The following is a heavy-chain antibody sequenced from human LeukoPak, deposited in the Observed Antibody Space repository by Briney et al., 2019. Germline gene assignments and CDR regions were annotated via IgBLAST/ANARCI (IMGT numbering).Heavy chain of an antibody. CDR1: EFTFSSYW. CDR2: INSDGSST. Sequence: GGSLRLSCAASEFTFSSYWMHWVRQAPGKGLVWVSRINSDGSSTSYADSVKGRFTISRDNAKNTLYLQMNSLRAEDTAVYYCARVPYYYGSGSYYPYFDYWGQGTLVTVSS. V-gene: IGHV3-74*01. CDR3: ARVPYYYGSGSYYPYFDY. D-gene: IGHD3-10*01. J-gene: IGHJ4*02.